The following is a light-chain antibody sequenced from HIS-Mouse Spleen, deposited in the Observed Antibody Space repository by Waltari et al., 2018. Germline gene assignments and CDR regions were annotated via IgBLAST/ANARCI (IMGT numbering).Light chain of an antibody. J-gene: IGLJ3*02. CDR1: NIGSKN. CDR3: QVWDSSTWV. V-gene: IGLV3-9*01. Sequence: SYELTQPLSVSVALGQTARITCGGNNIGSKNVHWYQQTPGQAPVLVIYRDSTRPSGIPERFSGSNSGNTATLTISRAQAGDEADYYCQVWDSSTWVFGGGTKLTVL. CDR2: RDS.